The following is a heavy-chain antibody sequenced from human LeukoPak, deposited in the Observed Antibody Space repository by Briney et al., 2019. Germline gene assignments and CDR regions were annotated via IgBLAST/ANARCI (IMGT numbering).Heavy chain of an antibody. CDR1: GFTFDDYA. V-gene: IGHV3-43*02. CDR3: AKDIAAAKPFDP. D-gene: IGHD6-13*01. Sequence: PGGSLRLSCAASGFTFDDYAMHWVRQAPGKGLEWVSLISGDGGSTYYADSVKGRFTISRDNSKTSLYLQMNSLRTEDTALYYCAKDIAAAKPFDPWGQGTLVTVSS. J-gene: IGHJ5*02. CDR2: ISGDGGST.